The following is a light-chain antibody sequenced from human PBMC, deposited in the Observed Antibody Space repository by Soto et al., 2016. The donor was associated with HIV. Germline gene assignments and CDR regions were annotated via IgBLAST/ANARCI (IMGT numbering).Light chain of an antibody. Sequence: DIQMTQSPSSVSASVGDRVTITCRASQSISSWLAWYQQKPGKAPKLLIYKASSLESGVPSRFSGSGSGTEFTLTISSLQPDDFATYYCQQYNDYLYTFGQGTKLEIK. CDR1: QSISSW. CDR3: QQYNDYLYT. CDR2: KAS. J-gene: IGKJ2*01. V-gene: IGKV1-5*03.